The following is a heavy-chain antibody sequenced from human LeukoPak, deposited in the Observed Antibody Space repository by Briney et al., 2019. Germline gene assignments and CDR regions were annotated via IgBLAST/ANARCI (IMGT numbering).Heavy chain of an antibody. CDR1: GFTFSRYW. V-gene: IGHV3-7*01. D-gene: IGHD1-1*01. Sequence: PGGSLRLSCAASGFTFSRYWMSWVRQAPGKGLEWAANIREDGSDKYYVNSVKGRFTISRDNAKNSLYLQMNSLRAEDTAVYYCARGKDWNHDYWGQGTLVTVSS. CDR2: IREDGSDK. CDR3: ARGKDWNHDY. J-gene: IGHJ4*02.